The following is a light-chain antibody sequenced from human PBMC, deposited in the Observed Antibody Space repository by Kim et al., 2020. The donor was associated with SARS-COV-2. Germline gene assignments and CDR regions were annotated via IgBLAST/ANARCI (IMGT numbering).Light chain of an antibody. CDR1: QSIDTW. CDR3: QQYTSYPLT. J-gene: IGKJ4*01. CDR2: KES. Sequence: ESLGASVTITCRSSQSIDTWVAWQQQKPGKAPTLLIYKESTLESGVPSRFSGSGSGTDFTLTISSLQPDDFATYYCQQYTSYPLTFGGGTKVDIK. V-gene: IGKV1-5*03.